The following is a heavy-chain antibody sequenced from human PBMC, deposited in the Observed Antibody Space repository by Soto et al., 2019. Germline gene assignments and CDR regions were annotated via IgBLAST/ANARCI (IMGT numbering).Heavy chain of an antibody. CDR1: GYTLTELS. CDR2: FDPEDGET. J-gene: IGHJ4*02. D-gene: IGHD6-19*01. CDR3: ATEQYNPYSSGWKRDFDY. V-gene: IGHV1-24*01. Sequence: GASVKVSCKVSGYTLTELSMHWVRQAPGKGLEWMGGFDPEDGETIYAQKFQGRVTMTEDTSTDTAYMELSSLRSEDTAVYYCATEQYNPYSSGWKRDFDYWGQGTLVTVS.